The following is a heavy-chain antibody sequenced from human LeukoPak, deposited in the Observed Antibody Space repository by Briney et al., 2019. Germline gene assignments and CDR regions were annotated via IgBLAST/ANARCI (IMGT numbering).Heavy chain of an antibody. CDR3: ARHTGYGMDV. CDR2: SHHSGTT. J-gene: IGHJ6*02. V-gene: IGHV4-4*02. D-gene: IGHD1-14*01. Sequence: SETLSLTCAVSGGSISSVNWWSWVRQPPGKGLEWIGESHHSGTTNYNPSLKSRVTISVDRSKNQFSLKLTSVTAADTAMYYCARHTGYGMDVWGQGTTVTVSS. CDR1: GGSISSVNW.